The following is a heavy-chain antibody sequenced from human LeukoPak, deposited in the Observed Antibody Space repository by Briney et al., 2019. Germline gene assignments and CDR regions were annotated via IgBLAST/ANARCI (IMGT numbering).Heavy chain of an antibody. V-gene: IGHV4-34*01. Sequence: SETLSLTCVVYGGSFSGYYWSWIRQPPGKGLEWIGEINHSGSTNYNPSLKSRVTISVDTSKNQFSLKLSSVTAADTAVYYCARVLTYSSGYYSDAFDIWGQGTMVTVSS. CDR3: ARVLTYSSGYYSDAFDI. CDR1: GGSFSGYY. CDR2: INHSGST. J-gene: IGHJ3*02. D-gene: IGHD3-22*01.